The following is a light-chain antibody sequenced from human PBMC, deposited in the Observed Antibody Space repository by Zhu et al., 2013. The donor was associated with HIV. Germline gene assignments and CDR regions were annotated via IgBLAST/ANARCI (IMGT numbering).Light chain of an antibody. V-gene: IGKV1-13*02. CDR2: AAS. Sequence: AIQLTQSPSSLSASVGDRVTIRCRSSQDIRDTLAWFQQKPGTSPKLLIYAASILRPGVPSRFSGSGFGTDFSLTISSLQTDDFATYYCQQYNSYSPMWTFGQGTKVDIK. CDR1: QDIRDT. J-gene: IGKJ1*01. CDR3: QQYNSYSPMWT.